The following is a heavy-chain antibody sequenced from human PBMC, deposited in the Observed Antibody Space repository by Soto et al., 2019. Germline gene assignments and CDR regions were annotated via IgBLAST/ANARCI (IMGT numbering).Heavy chain of an antibody. J-gene: IGHJ4*02. V-gene: IGHV3-23*01. D-gene: IGHD6-19*01. CDR3: ANDATRTSGWYHFDN. Sequence: PGGSLRLSCAASGFTFSSYAMGWVRQAPGKGLEWVSVIDYSGGTTYYADSVKGRFTISRDNSKSTLYLQMNSLRPEDTAVYYCANDATRTSGWYHFDNWGQGALVTVSS. CDR2: IDYSGGTT. CDR1: GFTFSSYA.